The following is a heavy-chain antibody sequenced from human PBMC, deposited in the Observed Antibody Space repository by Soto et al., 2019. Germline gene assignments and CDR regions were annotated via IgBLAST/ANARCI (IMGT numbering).Heavy chain of an antibody. V-gene: IGHV3-15*01. Sequence: EVQLVESGGDLVEPGGSLRLSCTASGFTFSNTWMSWVRQAPGKGLEWVGRIKSQTDGGATDYTAPVKGRFTVSRDDSKNTLYLQMNSLQSDDTAVYYCTTDRRRGYDPQFDFWGQGTLVTVSS. CDR2: IKSQTDGGAT. CDR3: TTDRRRGYDPQFDF. J-gene: IGHJ4*02. D-gene: IGHD5-12*01. CDR1: GFTFSNTW.